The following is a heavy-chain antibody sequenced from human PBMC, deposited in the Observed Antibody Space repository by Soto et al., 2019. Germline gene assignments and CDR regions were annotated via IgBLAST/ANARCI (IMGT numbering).Heavy chain of an antibody. Sequence: QVQLVESGGGVGQPGRSLRLSCAASGFTFTNYAMHWVRQAPGKGLEWVAVISNDGNTRYYAESVKGRFSISRDNLNNTRYVQVNTLKNEDTAVYYCAASRTSASGSPIAYWGQGTLVTVCS. CDR1: GFTFTNYA. D-gene: IGHD5-12*01. CDR2: ISNDGNTR. V-gene: IGHV3-30*04. CDR3: AASRTSASGSPIAY. J-gene: IGHJ4*02.